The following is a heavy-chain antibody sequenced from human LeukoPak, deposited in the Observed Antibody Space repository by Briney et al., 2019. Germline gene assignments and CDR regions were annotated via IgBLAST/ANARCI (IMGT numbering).Heavy chain of an antibody. CDR1: GFTFSNYW. CDR2: ISPDGSST. J-gene: IGHJ4*02. Sequence: GGSLRLSCAASGFTFSNYWMHWVRQAPGKGLVWVSRISPDGSSTSYGDSVKGRFTISRDNAKNTVYLQMNSLRAEDTAVYYCARRRTMVRGVVPFDYWGQGTLVTVSS. CDR3: ARRRTMVRGVVPFDY. D-gene: IGHD3-10*01. V-gene: IGHV3-74*01.